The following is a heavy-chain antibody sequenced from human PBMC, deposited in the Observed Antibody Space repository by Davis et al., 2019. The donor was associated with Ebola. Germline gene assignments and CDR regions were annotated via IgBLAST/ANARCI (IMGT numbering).Heavy chain of an antibody. J-gene: IGHJ4*02. V-gene: IGHV4-4*02. Sequence: SETLSLTCAVSGGSISSSNWWSWVRQPPGKGLEWIGEIYHSGSTNYNPSLKSRVTISVDKSKNQFSLKLSSVTAADTAVYYCARERRYYYESSGYYIMPYFDYWGQGTLVTVSS. CDR1: GGSISSSNW. D-gene: IGHD3-22*01. CDR2: IYHSGST. CDR3: ARERRYYYESSGYYIMPYFDY.